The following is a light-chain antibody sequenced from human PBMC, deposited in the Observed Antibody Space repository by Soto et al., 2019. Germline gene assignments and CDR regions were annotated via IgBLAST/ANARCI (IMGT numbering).Light chain of an antibody. CDR3: QQYKTFST. J-gene: IGKJ1*01. V-gene: IGKV1-5*01. CDR1: QSISTW. Sequence: EIQMTQSPFTLSASVGDRVTITCRASQSISTWLAWYQQKPGKAPQLLIFGASTLESRVPSRFSGSGSGTEFTLTISGLQPDDFAPYYCQQYKTFSTFGQGTKVEIK. CDR2: GAS.